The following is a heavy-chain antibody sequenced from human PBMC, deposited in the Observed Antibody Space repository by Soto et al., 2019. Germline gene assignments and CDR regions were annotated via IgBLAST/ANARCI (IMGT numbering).Heavy chain of an antibody. D-gene: IGHD1-26*01. Sequence: PGGSLRLSCAASGFTFSSYAMSWVRQAPGKGLEWVSGISGSGGSTYYAASVRGRFTISRDNSKSTLYLQMNSLRAEDTAVYYCGKGGSYYYYYGVDVWGQGTTVTVSS. V-gene: IGHV3-23*01. J-gene: IGHJ6*02. CDR2: ISGSGGST. CDR3: GKGGSYYYYYGVDV. CDR1: GFTFSSYA.